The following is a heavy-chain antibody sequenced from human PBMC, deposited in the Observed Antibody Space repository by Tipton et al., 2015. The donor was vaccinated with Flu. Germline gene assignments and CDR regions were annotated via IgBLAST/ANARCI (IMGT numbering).Heavy chain of an antibody. CDR1: GGSISSDSYY. Sequence: TLSLTCSVSGGSISSDSYYWGWVRQPPGRGLEWIGSIYYTGSTYSNPSLKSRVTISKDTSKNQFSLKLNSVTAADTAVYYCAAGDWATVTHSPWFHPWGQGTLVTVSS. CDR2: IYYTGST. J-gene: IGHJ5*02. D-gene: IGHD4-11*01. V-gene: IGHV4-39*01. CDR3: AAGDWATVTHSPWFHP.